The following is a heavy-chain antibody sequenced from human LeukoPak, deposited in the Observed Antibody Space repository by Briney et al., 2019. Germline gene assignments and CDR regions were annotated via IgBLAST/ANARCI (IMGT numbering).Heavy chain of an antibody. D-gene: IGHD2-21*02. V-gene: IGHV4-39*07. Sequence: SETLSLTCTVSGGSISSSSYYWGWIRQPPGKGLEWIGSIYYSGSTYYNPSLKSRVTISVDTSKNQFSLKLSSVTAADTAVYYCARDLDDYSFDYWGQGTLVTVSS. CDR3: ARDLDDYSFDY. CDR1: GGSISSSSYY. J-gene: IGHJ4*02. CDR2: IYYSGST.